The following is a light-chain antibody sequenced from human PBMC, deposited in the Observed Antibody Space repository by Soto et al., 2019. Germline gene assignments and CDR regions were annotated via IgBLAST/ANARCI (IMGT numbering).Light chain of an antibody. CDR2: EVN. CDR3: SSYTSNSAVV. Sequence: QSALTQPASVSGSPGQSITISCTGTSNDIGAYIYVSWYQQHPGKAPKLMIYEVNNRPSGVSNRFSGSQSGNTASLTISGLQAEDEADYYCSSYTSNSAVVFGGGTKLTVL. CDR1: SNDIGAYIY. V-gene: IGLV2-14*01. J-gene: IGLJ2*01.